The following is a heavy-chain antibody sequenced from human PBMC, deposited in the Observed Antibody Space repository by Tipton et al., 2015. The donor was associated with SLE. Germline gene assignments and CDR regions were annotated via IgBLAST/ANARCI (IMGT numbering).Heavy chain of an antibody. CDR3: ARRPPYGDYED. J-gene: IGHJ4*02. V-gene: IGHV4-61*09. CDR2: IYTSGST. D-gene: IGHD4-17*01. CDR1: GGSISSGSYY. Sequence: TLSLTCTVSGGSISSGSYYWSWIRQPAGKGLEWIGYIYTSGSTNYNPSLKSQVTISVDTSKNQFSLKLSSVTAADTAVYYCARRPPYGDYEDWGQGTLVTVSS.